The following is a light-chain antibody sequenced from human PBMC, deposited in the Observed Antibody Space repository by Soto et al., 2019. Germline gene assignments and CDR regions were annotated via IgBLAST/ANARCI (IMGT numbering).Light chain of an antibody. J-gene: IGKJ1*01. CDR2: DAS. Sequence: DIQMTQSPSTLSASVGDRVTNSCRASRRISSWLAWYQQQPGKAPKLLVYDASTLQSGVPSRFSGNGSGTEFTLTISRLQPEDLATYFCQQYNGYPWTFGQGTRVGIK. CDR1: RRISSW. CDR3: QQYNGYPWT. V-gene: IGKV1-5*01.